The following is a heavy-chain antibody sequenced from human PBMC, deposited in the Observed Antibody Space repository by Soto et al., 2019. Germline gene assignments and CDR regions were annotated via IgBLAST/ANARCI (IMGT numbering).Heavy chain of an antibody. V-gene: IGHV1-3*01. J-gene: IGHJ4*02. Sequence: VALVKVSCKASGYTFTSYAMHWVRQAPGQRLEWMGWINAGNGNTKYSQKFQGRVTITRDTSASTAYMELSSLRSEDTAVYYCARDRYNWNSAFDYWGQGTLVTVSS. D-gene: IGHD1-7*01. CDR1: GYTFTSYA. CDR2: INAGNGNT. CDR3: ARDRYNWNSAFDY.